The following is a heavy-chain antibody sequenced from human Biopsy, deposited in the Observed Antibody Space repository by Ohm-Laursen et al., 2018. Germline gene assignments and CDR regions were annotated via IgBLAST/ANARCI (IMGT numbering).Heavy chain of an antibody. J-gene: IGHJ4*02. V-gene: IGHV4-34*08. CDR1: GKTFSDYQ. CDR2: INQAGTT. D-gene: IGHD2-15*01. CDR3: GNEVHGRDY. Sequence: SDTLSLTCAVFGKTFSDYQWSWIRQPPGKGLEWIGQINQAGTTNYNPSLKSRVSFSEDASKYEFSLRLTSVTAADTAVYLCGNEVHGRDYWGLGAQVTVSS.